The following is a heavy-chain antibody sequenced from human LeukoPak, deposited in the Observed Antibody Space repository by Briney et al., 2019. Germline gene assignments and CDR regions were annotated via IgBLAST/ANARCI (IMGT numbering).Heavy chain of an antibody. V-gene: IGHV5-51*01. J-gene: IGHJ4*02. CDR2: IYPYGSEI. D-gene: IGHD7-27*01. CDR1: GYIFTSYS. CDR3: ARPNWARRCFNY. Sequence: GESLKISCKGSGYIFTSYSIAWVRQMPGKGLEWMGVIYPYGSEIRYSPSFQGQVTISADKSISTAYLQWSSLKASDTAMYYCARPNWARRCFNYWGQGTLVTVSS.